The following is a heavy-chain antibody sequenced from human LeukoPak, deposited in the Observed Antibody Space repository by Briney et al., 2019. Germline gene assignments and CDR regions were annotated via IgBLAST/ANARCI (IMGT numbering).Heavy chain of an antibody. J-gene: IGHJ4*02. Sequence: PGGSLRLSCEASGFTFSSYSMNWVRQAPGKGLEWISYISTSTTTIYYANSVKGRFTISRDNSKNTLYLQMNSLRAEDTAIYYCAKRREGAFDYWGQGTLVTVSS. CDR1: GFTFSSYS. D-gene: IGHD1-26*01. CDR2: ISTSTTTI. V-gene: IGHV3-48*01. CDR3: AKRREGAFDY.